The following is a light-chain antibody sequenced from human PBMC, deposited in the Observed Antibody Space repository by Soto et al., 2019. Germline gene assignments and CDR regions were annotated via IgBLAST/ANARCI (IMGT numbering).Light chain of an antibody. V-gene: IGLV1-44*01. Sequence: QSVLTQPPSASGTPGQRVIISCSGGSSNIGRNTVNWYQHLPGTAPRLLIYTNDQRPSGVPYRFSGSKSGTSASLAISGLQSEDEADYYCAAWDDTSSFVFGTGTKVTVL. CDR1: SSNIGRNT. CDR3: AAWDDTSSFV. CDR2: TND. J-gene: IGLJ1*01.